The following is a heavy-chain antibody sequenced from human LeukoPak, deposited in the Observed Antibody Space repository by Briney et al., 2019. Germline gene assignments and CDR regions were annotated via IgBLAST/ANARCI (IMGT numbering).Heavy chain of an antibody. CDR1: GGSISTYY. Sequence: SETLSLTCTVSGGSISTYYWSWIRQPPGKGLEWIGYIYYSGSTNYNPSLKSRVTISVDTSKNQFSLKLSSVTAADTAVYYCARTVGALYDAFNIWGQGTMVTVSS. CDR2: IYYSGST. J-gene: IGHJ3*02. CDR3: ARTVGALYDAFNI. D-gene: IGHD1-26*01. V-gene: IGHV4-59*08.